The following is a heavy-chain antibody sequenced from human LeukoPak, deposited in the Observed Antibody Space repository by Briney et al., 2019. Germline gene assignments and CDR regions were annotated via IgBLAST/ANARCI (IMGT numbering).Heavy chain of an antibody. CDR2: ISSSSSYI. Sequence: GGSLRLSCAASGFTFSSYSMNWVRQAPGKGLEWVSSISSSSSYIYYADSVKGRFTISRDNAKNSLYLQMNSLRAEDTAVYYCAKGQYYDFWSEMAYYYYYMDVWGKGTTVTVSS. CDR1: GFTFSSYS. V-gene: IGHV3-21*01. D-gene: IGHD3-3*01. CDR3: AKGQYYDFWSEMAYYYYYMDV. J-gene: IGHJ6*03.